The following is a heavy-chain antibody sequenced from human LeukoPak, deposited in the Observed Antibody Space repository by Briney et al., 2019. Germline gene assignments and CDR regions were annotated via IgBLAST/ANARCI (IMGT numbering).Heavy chain of an antibody. D-gene: IGHD2-21*02. Sequence: SVKVSCKASGGTFSSYAISWVRQAPGQGLEWMGRIIPIFGTANYARKFQGRVTITTDESTSTAYMELSSLRSEDTAVYYCASNGDHEMMDYYYYYYMDVWGKGTTVTVSS. CDR1: GGTFSSYA. CDR3: ASNGDHEMMDYYYYYYMDV. J-gene: IGHJ6*03. V-gene: IGHV1-69*05. CDR2: IIPIFGTA.